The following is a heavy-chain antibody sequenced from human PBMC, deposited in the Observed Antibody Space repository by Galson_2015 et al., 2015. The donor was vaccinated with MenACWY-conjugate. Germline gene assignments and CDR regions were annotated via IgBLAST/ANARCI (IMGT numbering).Heavy chain of an antibody. J-gene: IGHJ4*02. D-gene: IGHD5-18*01. CDR2: SGSRSSTI. CDR1: GFTFSTYS. CDR3: ARVSGSSYGYFDW. V-gene: IGHV3-48*02. Sequence: PLRLCCVSSGFTFSTYSINWGRQAAGEGLGRASFSGSRSSTIYYADTVKGRFTISRDNAKNSLYLQMNTLGDEDTDVCYCARVSGSSYGYFDWWGQGTLVAVSS.